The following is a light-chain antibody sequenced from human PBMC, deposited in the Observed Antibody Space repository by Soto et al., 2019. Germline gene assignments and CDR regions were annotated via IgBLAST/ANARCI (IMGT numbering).Light chain of an antibody. CDR1: QSISSY. CDR2: AAS. CDR3: QQTYSSPIN. V-gene: IGKV1-39*01. J-gene: IGKJ5*01. Sequence: DTQINQSPSSLSESVVDSIAITFLASQSISSYLNWYQQKPGRAPKLLISAASILQSGVPSRFSGSGSGTDFTLTISNLQPEDFAGYYCQQTYSSPINCGQGTRREIK.